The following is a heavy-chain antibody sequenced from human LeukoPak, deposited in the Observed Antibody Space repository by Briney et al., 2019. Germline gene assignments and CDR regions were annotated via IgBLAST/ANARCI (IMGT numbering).Heavy chain of an antibody. CDR1: GFTFSSYW. D-gene: IGHD2-21*02. J-gene: IGHJ4*02. CDR2: VKQDGSEK. CDR3: ARLRRGGDLDY. V-gene: IGHV3-7*03. Sequence: PGGSLRLSCAASGFTFSSYWMSWVRQAPGKGLEWVANVKQDGSEKYYVDSVKGRFTISRDNAKNSLYLQMNSLRAEDTAVYYCARLRRGGDLDYWGQGTLVTVSS.